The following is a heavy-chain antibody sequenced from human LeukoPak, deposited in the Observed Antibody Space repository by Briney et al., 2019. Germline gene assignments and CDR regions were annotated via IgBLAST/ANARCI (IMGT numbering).Heavy chain of an antibody. D-gene: IGHD1-1*01. CDR3: AKIPPPGDYYYYMDV. J-gene: IGHJ6*03. Sequence: GGSLRLSCAASGFTFSSYGMTWVRQAPGKGLEWVSAISGSGGNTYYADSVKGRFTIPRDNSKNTLYLQMNSLRAEDTAVYYCAKIPPPGDYYYYMDVWGKGTTVTFSS. CDR1: GFTFSSYG. V-gene: IGHV3-23*01. CDR2: ISGSGGNT.